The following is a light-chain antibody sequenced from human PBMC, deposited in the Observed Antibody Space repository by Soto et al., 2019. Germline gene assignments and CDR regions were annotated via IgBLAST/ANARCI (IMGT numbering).Light chain of an antibody. V-gene: IGLV2-14*01. J-gene: IGLJ2*01. CDR2: EVS. Sequence: QSALTQPASVSGSPGQSITISCTGTSSDVGGYNYVSWYQQHPGKAPKLMLYEVSNRPSGVSNRFSGSKSGNTASLTISGLPAEDEAYYYCRSYTSSSTVVFGGGTKLTVL. CDR1: SSDVGGYNY. CDR3: RSYTSSSTVV.